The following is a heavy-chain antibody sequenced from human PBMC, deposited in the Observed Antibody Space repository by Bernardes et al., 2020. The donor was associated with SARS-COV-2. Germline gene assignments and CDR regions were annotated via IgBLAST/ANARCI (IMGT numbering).Heavy chain of an antibody. CDR2: ISAYNGNT. Sequence: ASVKVSCKASGYTFTSYGISWVRQAPGQGLEWMGWISAYNGNTNYAQKLQGRVTMTTDTSTSTAYMELRSLRSDDTAVYYCARDSPNYYDSSGYYRGEFEDYFDSWGQGTLVTVSS. V-gene: IGHV1-18*01. CDR3: ARDSPNYYDSSGYYRGEFEDYFDS. CDR1: GYTFTSYG. J-gene: IGHJ4*02. D-gene: IGHD3-22*01.